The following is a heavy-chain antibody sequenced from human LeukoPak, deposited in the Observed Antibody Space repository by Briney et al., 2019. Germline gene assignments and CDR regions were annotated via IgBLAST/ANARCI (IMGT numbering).Heavy chain of an antibody. CDR2: IYYSGSA. J-gene: IGHJ4*02. Sequence: SETLSLTCTVAGGSIFTTSYYWDWIRQSPGKGREWIGSIYYSGSAYHSPSLKSRLTVSVDTSNNQFSLRLPSVTAADTAVYYCARRVAVAGRNHFDDWGQGTLVTVSS. CDR3: ARRVAVAGRNHFDD. V-gene: IGHV4-39*01. D-gene: IGHD6-19*01. CDR1: GGSIFTTSYY.